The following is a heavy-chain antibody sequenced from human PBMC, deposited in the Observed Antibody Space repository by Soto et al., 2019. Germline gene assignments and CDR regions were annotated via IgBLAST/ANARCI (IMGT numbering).Heavy chain of an antibody. V-gene: IGHV1-69*12. CDR1: GGTFSSYA. D-gene: IGHD1-26*01. CDR3: AREGQWGLWGVNWFDP. J-gene: IGHJ5*02. Sequence: QVQLVQSGAEVKKPGSSVKVSCKASGGTFSSYAISWVRQAPGQGLEWMGGIIPTLGPANYAQKFQGRVTITADESTTTGYMELNSLTSEDTAVYYCAREGQWGLWGVNWFDPWGQGTLVTVSS. CDR2: IIPTLGPA.